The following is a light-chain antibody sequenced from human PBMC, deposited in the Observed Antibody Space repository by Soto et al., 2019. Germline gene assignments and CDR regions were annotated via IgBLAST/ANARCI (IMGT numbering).Light chain of an antibody. J-gene: IGKJ1*01. CDR1: QSVSSN. Sequence: EIMMTQSPATLSASPGEGATLSCRASQSVSSNLAWYQQKPGQASRLLINGASTRATGIPARFSGSGSGTEFTLTISSLQSEDFAVYYCQQYNNWPRTFGLGTKV. V-gene: IGKV3-15*01. CDR2: GAS. CDR3: QQYNNWPRT.